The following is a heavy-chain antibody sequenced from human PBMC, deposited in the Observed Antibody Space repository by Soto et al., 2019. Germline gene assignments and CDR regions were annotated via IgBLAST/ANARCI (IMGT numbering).Heavy chain of an antibody. V-gene: IGHV3-23*01. CDR2: ISGSGGST. CDR1: GFTFSSNA. CDR3: VKDLDYYGSGSYDAFDI. J-gene: IGHJ3*02. Sequence: EVQLLESGGGLVQPGGSLRLSCAASGFTFSSNAMSWVRQAPGKGLEWVSAISGSGGSTYYADSVKGRFTISRDNSKNTLYLQMNSVSAEDTAVYYCVKDLDYYGSGSYDAFDIWGQGTMVTVSS. D-gene: IGHD3-10*01.